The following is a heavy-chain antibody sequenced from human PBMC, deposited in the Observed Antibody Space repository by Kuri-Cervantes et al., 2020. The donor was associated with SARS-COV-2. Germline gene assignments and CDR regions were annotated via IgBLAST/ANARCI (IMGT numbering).Heavy chain of an antibody. J-gene: IGHJ3*02. D-gene: IGHD6-19*01. V-gene: IGHV3-30*03. Sequence: GGSLRLSCAGSGSTFSSYAMHWVRQAPGKGLEWVALISYDGSNKFYADSVKGRFTISRDNSKNTLYLQMNSLRAEDTAVYYCARTGSGWNHDAFDIWGQGTMVTVSS. CDR2: ISYDGSNK. CDR1: GSTFSSYA. CDR3: ARTGSGWNHDAFDI.